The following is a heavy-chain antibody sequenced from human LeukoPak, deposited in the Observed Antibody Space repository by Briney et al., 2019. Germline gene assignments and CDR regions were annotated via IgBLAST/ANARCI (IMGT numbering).Heavy chain of an antibody. V-gene: IGHV4-59*01. CDR2: SYYSGSA. CDR3: ARARYVNSWTDY. Sequence: SETLSLTSTVSGGSISNYYWNWIRQPPGKGLEWIGYSYYSGSADYNPSLKSRVSISVDTSKNQFSLKLSSVTAADTAVYYCARARYVNSWTDYWGQGTLVTVSS. D-gene: IGHD1-20*01. J-gene: IGHJ4*02. CDR1: GGSISNYY.